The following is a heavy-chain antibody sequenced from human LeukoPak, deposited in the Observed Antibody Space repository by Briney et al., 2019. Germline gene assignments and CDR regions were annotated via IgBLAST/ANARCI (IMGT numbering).Heavy chain of an antibody. V-gene: IGHV1-46*01. CDR2: INPSGGST. Sequence: ASVKVSCKASGYTFTSYDINWVRQAPGQGLEWMGIINPSGGSTSYAQKFQGRVTMTRDTSTSTVYMELSSLRSEDTAVYYCARAQGGSSGWYRYRVWFDPWGQGTLVTVSS. CDR3: ARAQGGSSGWYRYRVWFDP. J-gene: IGHJ5*02. CDR1: GYTFTSYD. D-gene: IGHD6-19*01.